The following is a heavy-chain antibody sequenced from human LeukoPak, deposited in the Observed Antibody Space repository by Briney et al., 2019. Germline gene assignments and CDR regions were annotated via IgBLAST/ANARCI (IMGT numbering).Heavy chain of an antibody. CDR3: ARHVNEMATSRAFDI. CDR1: GGSISSSSYY. CDR2: IYYSGST. J-gene: IGHJ3*02. V-gene: IGHV4-61*05. D-gene: IGHD5-24*01. Sequence: ASETLSLTCTVSGGSISSSSYYWGWIRQPPGKGLEWIGYIYYSGSTNYNPSLKSRVTISVDTSKNQFSLKLSSVTAADTAVYYCARHVNEMATSRAFDIWGQGTMVTVSS.